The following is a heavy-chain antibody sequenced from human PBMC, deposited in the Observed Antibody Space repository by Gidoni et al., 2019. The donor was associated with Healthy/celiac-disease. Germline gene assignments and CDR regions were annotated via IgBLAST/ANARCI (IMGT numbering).Heavy chain of an antibody. D-gene: IGHD2-15*01. CDR2: MKSKTDGGTT. V-gene: IGHV3-15*01. CDR3: TTGTPLIRDY. CDR1: GFTFSNAW. Sequence: EVQLVESGGGLVKPGGSLRLSCAASGFTFSNAWMSWVRQAPGKGLEWVGRMKSKTDGGTTDYAAPVKGRFTISRDDSKNTLYLQMNSLKTEDTAVYYCTTGTPLIRDYWGQGTLVTVSS. J-gene: IGHJ4*02.